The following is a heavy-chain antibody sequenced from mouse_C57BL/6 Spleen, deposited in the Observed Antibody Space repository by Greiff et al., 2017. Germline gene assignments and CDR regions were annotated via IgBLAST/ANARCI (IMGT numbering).Heavy chain of an antibody. Sequence: EVKLVESGAELVKPGASVKLSCTASGFNIKDYYMHWVKQRTEQGLEWIGRIDPEDGETKYAPKFQGKATITADPSSNTAYLQLSSLTSEDTAVYYCARSNNWDGGYFDDWGQGTTLTVSS. CDR2: IDPEDGET. CDR3: ARSNNWDGGYFDD. J-gene: IGHJ2*01. D-gene: IGHD4-1*02. V-gene: IGHV14-2*01. CDR1: GFNIKDYY.